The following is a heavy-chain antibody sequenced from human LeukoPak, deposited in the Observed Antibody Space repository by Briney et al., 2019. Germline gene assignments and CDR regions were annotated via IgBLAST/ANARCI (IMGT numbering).Heavy chain of an antibody. CDR1: GFTFSSYE. CDR2: ISSSGSTI. J-gene: IGHJ4*02. Sequence: LGGSLRLSCAASGFTFSSYEMNWVRQAPGKGLEWVSYISSSGSTIYYADSVKGRFTISRDNAKNSLYLQMNGLRAEDTAVYYCARAEPSSGSFSFDYWGQGTLVTVSS. D-gene: IGHD1-26*01. V-gene: IGHV3-48*03. CDR3: ARAEPSSGSFSFDY.